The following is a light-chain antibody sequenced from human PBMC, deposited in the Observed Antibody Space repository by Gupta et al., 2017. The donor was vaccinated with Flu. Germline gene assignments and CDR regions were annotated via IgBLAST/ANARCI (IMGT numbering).Light chain of an antibody. V-gene: IGKV3-15*01. CDR2: GAS. J-gene: IGKJ3*01. Sequence: EIVMTQSPATLSVSPGERATLSCRASQSVSTNLAWYQQKPGQAPRLLIYGASTRATGIPARFGASRSGTEFTLTISSLQSEDFAVYYCQQYNNWPPVFTFGPGTKVDIK. CDR3: QQYNNWPPVFT. CDR1: QSVSTN.